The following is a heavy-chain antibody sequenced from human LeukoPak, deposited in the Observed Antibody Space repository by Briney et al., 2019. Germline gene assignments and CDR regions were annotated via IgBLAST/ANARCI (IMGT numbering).Heavy chain of an antibody. CDR1: GYTFTSYD. D-gene: IGHD2-2*01. Sequence: ASVKVSCKASGYTFTSYDINWVRQATGQGLEWMGWMNPNSGNTGYAQKFQGRVTMTRNTSISTAYTELSSLRSEDTAVYYCARGSCSSTSCYVFSLDFDYWGQGTLVTVPS. CDR2: MNPNSGNT. J-gene: IGHJ4*02. V-gene: IGHV1-8*01. CDR3: ARGSCSSTSCYVFSLDFDY.